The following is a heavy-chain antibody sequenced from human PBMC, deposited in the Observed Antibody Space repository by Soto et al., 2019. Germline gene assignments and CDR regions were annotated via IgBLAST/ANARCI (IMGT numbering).Heavy chain of an antibody. D-gene: IGHD6-19*01. J-gene: IGHJ6*02. V-gene: IGHV1-69*13. CDR3: ARGGWYKVYYYGMDV. Sequence: ASVKGSCKASGGTFSSYAISWVRQAPGQGLEWMGGIIPIFGTANYAQKFQGRVTITADESTSTAYMELSSLRSEDTAVYYCARGGWYKVYYYGMDVWGQGTTVTVSS. CDR2: IIPIFGTA. CDR1: GGTFSSYA.